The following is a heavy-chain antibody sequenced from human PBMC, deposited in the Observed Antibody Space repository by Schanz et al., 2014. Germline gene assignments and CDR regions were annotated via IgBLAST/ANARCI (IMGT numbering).Heavy chain of an antibody. Sequence: DLEESGGGVFQPGRSLRLSCAASGFTFHTYDMHWVRQAPGKGLEWVAQISHDGHRDFYADSVKGRFTVSRDNLKNTVYLQMSSLRAGDTAVYYCAKDGRLPYYGTGSGFDYWGQGTLVTVSS. V-gene: IGHV3-30-3*02. CDR3: AKDGRLPYYGTGSGFDY. J-gene: IGHJ4*02. CDR2: ISHDGHRD. D-gene: IGHD3-22*01. CDR1: GFTFHTYD.